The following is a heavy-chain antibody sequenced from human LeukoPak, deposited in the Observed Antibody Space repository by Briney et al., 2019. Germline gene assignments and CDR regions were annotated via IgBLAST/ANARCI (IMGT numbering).Heavy chain of an antibody. Sequence: GGSLRLSCAASGFTFSSYMMNWVRQAPGKGLEWVSSINSGSTYTYYTESVKGRFTVSRDNAKNSLFLQMNSLRAEDTAIYYCARSLTALTYEGYWGQGTLVTASS. J-gene: IGHJ4*02. CDR2: INSGSTYT. D-gene: IGHD3-3*01. CDR1: GFTFSSYM. CDR3: ARSLTALTYEGY. V-gene: IGHV3-21*01.